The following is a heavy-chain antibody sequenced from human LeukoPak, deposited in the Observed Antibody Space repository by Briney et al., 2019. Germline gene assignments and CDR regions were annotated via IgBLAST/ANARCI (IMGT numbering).Heavy chain of an antibody. J-gene: IGHJ4*02. V-gene: IGHV3-30*02. Sequence: GGSLRLSCAASGFTFSSYGMHWVRQAPGKGLEWVAFTRYDGSNKYYADSVKGRFTISRDNSKNTLYLQMNSLRAEDTAVYYCAKSGVVPAAIPYYFDYWGQGTLVTVSS. CDR2: TRYDGSNK. CDR3: AKSGVVPAAIPYYFDY. CDR1: GFTFSSYG. D-gene: IGHD2-2*02.